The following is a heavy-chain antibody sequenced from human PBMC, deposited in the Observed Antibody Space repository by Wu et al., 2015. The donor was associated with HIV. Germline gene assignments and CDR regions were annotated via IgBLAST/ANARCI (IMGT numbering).Heavy chain of an antibody. CDR3: GSGSIVGATDFDY. CDR2: ISAYTGNT. V-gene: IGHV1-18*01. J-gene: IGHJ4*02. CDR1: GYTFASYA. D-gene: IGHD1-26*01. Sequence: QVQLVQSGAEVKRPGASVKVSCKASGYTFASYAINWVRQAPGQGLEWMGWISAYTGNTKYAQKFQGRVTMTTDTSTSTAYMELSSLRSEDTAVYYCGSGSIVGATDFDYWGQGTLVTVSS.